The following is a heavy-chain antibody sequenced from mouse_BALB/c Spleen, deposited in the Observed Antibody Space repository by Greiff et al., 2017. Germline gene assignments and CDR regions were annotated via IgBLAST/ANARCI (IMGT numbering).Heavy chain of an antibody. Sequence: HVQLKQSGAELARPGASVKLSCTTSGYTFTSYWMKWVKQRPGQGLEWIGAIYPGDGDTRYTQKFKGKATLTADKSSSTAYMQLSSLASEDCAVYYCARSGCSSYFDYWGQGTTLTVSS. CDR3: ARSGCSSYFDY. J-gene: IGHJ2*01. CDR2: IYPGDGDT. D-gene: IGHD1-1*01. CDR1: GYTFTSYW. V-gene: IGHV1-87*01.